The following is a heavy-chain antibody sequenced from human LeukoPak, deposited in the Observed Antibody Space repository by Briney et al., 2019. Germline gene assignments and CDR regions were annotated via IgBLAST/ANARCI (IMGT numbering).Heavy chain of an antibody. V-gene: IGHV3-21*01. D-gene: IGHD3-22*01. J-gene: IGHJ4*02. CDR3: ARDYNDYYDSSGYYPFDY. Sequence: GGSLRLSCAASGFTFSSYSMNWVRQAPGKGLEWVSSISSSSSYIYYADSVKGRFTISRDNAKNSLYLQMNSLRAEDTAVYYCARDYNDYYDSSGYYPFDYWGQGTLVTVSS. CDR2: ISSSSSYI. CDR1: GFTFSSYS.